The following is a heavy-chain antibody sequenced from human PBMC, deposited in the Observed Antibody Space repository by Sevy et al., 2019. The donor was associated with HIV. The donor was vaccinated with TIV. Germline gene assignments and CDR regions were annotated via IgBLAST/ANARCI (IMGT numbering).Heavy chain of an antibody. CDR2: FSFGCGKI. CDR1: GFTFSKYS. V-gene: IGHV3-23*01. D-gene: IGHD2-8*01. Sequence: GGCLRLSCAASGFTFSKYSMSWIRQTPGKGLEWVSTFSFGCGKINYADSVKGRFTISRDDSRNTFYLQMNSLRAEDTAIYYCVREGCTKPHDYWGQGTVVTVSS. CDR3: VREGCTKPHDY. J-gene: IGHJ4*02.